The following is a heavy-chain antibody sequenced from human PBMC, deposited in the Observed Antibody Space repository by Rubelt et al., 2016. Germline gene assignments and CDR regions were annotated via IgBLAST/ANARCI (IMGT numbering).Heavy chain of an antibody. D-gene: IGHD3-10*01. CDR1: GGSITDGTYY. J-gene: IGHJ4*02. CDR3: ARSGRMVRGPFDY. Sequence: QVQLKESGPGLVKPSETLSLTCSVSGGSITDGTYYWTWIRQPPGKGLEWIGSMSYSGSGSYNPSLRTRVTISPDSSKNHFSLNMRSGTAAETAVYYCARSGRMVRGPFDYWGQGTPVTVSS. CDR2: MSYSGSG. V-gene: IGHV4-39*02.